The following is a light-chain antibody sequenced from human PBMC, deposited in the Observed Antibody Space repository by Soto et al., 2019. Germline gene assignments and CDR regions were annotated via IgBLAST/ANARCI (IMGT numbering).Light chain of an antibody. CDR3: QHYSNWPWT. CDR1: QSVNRY. CDR2: DAS. J-gene: IGKJ1*01. Sequence: EIVLTQSPATLSLSPGERATLSCRSIQSVNRYLAWYQQKPGQGPRLLIYDASTRAWTAGIPARFTGSGSGTEFTLTISSLQSEDFAVYYCQHYSNWPWTFGQGTKVDI. V-gene: IGKV3-15*01.